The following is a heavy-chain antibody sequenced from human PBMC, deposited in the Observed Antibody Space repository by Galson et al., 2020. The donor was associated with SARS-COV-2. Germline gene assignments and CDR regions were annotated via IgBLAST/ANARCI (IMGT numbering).Heavy chain of an antibody. J-gene: IGHJ3*01. V-gene: IGHV3-64D*06. CDR2: ISPHGDNT. CDR3: VRRTFDV. Sequence: GGSLRLSCSASGFTFSTYAMNWVRQAPGKGLESVAAISPHGDNTYYADSVKGRFTISRDNSKNTLYLQMSSLRPEDTAVFYCVRRTFDVWGQGTTVTVSS. CDR1: GFTFSTYA.